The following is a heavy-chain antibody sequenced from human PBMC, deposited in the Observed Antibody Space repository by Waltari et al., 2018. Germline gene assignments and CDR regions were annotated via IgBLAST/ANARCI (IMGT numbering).Heavy chain of an antibody. Sequence: QLQLQESGPGLVQPSETLSLTYTVSGGSISSSSYYLGWNRQPPGKGLEWIGSIYYSGSTYYNPSLKSRVTISVDTSKNQFSLKLSSVTAADTAVYYCARARGLGATKDYWGQGTLVTVSS. V-gene: IGHV4-39*07. CDR1: GGSISSSSYY. CDR3: ARARGLGATKDY. CDR2: IYYSGST. J-gene: IGHJ4*02. D-gene: IGHD1-26*01.